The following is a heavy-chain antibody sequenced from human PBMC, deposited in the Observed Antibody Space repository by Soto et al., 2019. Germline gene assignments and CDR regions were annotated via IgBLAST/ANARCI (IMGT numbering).Heavy chain of an antibody. V-gene: IGHV4-39*01. CDR2: IYYSGST. Sequence: SETLSLTCTASGGSISSSSYYWGWIRQPPGKGLEWIGSIYYSGSTYYNPSLKSRVTISVDTSKNQFSLKLSSVTAADTAVYYCARISFGEFPYFDYWGQGTLVTVSS. D-gene: IGHD3-10*01. CDR3: ARISFGEFPYFDY. CDR1: GGSISSSSYY. J-gene: IGHJ4*02.